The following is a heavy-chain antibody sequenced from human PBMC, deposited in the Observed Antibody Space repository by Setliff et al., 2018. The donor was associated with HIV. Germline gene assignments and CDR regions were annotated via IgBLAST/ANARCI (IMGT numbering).Heavy chain of an antibody. CDR3: ARLLRGGGDYFDY. J-gene: IGHJ4*02. CDR1: GFTFSPYA. V-gene: IGHV3-33*03. Sequence: GGSLRLSCATSGFTFSPYAIHWVRQAPGMGLEWVAMIWADEITKFYADSVKGRFTISRDNAKNSLFLQVNSLRAEDTAIYYCARLLRGGGDYFDYWGQGTLVTVSS. D-gene: IGHD3-10*01. CDR2: IWADEITK.